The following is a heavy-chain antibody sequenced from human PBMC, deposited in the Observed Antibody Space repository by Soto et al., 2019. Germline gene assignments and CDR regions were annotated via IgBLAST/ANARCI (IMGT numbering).Heavy chain of an antibody. J-gene: IGHJ4*02. CDR2: ISSSSSTI. V-gene: IGHV3-48*01. CDR1: GFTFSSYS. Sequence: GGSLRLSCAASGFTFSSYSMNWVRQAPGKGLEWVSYISSSSSTIYYADSVKGRSTISRDNAKNSLYLQMNSLRAEDTAVYYCARDYSNSIAYWGQGTLVTVSS. CDR3: ARDYSNSIAY. D-gene: IGHD4-4*01.